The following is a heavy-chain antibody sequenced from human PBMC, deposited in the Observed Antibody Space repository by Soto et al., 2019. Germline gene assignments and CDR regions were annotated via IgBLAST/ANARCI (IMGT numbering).Heavy chain of an antibody. V-gene: IGHV4-38-2*01. J-gene: IGHJ5*02. CDR3: ARGYCSGGSCHTRTNWFDP. CDR1: GDSIIGIYH. CDR2: IYHTGTT. D-gene: IGHD2-15*01. Sequence: PSETLSLTCAVSGDSIIGIYHWAWIRQSPGRGLEWIASIYHTGTTYYTPSLESRVTISVDTSKNQFPLKLSSVTAADTAVYYCARGYCSGGSCHTRTNWFDPWGQGTLVTVSS.